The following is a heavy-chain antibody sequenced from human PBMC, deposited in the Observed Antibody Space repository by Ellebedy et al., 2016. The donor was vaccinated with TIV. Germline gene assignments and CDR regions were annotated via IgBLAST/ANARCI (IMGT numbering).Heavy chain of an antibody. CDR3: ARDRHVDRGDCLDY. CDR2: IWYDGGNK. CDR1: GFIFANHR. V-gene: IGHV3-33*01. D-gene: IGHD2-21*02. J-gene: IGHJ4*02. Sequence: GESLKISCETSGFIFANHRMHLVRQAPGKGLEWVACIWYDGGNKYYADPVKGRFTISIDNSKNTLYLQMNNLGAEDTAVFYCARDRHVDRGDCLDYWGQGTLVTVSS.